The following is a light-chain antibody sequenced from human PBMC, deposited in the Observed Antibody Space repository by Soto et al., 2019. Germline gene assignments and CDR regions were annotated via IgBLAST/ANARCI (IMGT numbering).Light chain of an antibody. CDR3: QQHYITPIT. V-gene: IGKV4-1*01. Sequence: DIVMTQSPDSLAVSLGERATIHCKSSQSVLYSAKNKNFLTWYQQKPGQPPKLLIYWASTRESGVPDRFTGSGSGTDFTLTINGLQAEDVAVYYCQQHYITPITFGQGTRLEIK. J-gene: IGKJ5*01. CDR1: QSVLYSAKNKNF. CDR2: WAS.